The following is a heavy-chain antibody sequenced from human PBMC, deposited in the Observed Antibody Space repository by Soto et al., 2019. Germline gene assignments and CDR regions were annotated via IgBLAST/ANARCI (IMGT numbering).Heavy chain of an antibody. Sequence: QVQLQESGPGLVKPSQTLSLTCIVSGGSISSGDYYWSWVRQPPGKGLEWIGYIYYSGSTYYNPSLKSRVTISADTSKNQFPLKLSSVTAADTAVYYCARAKGLLTVTTSWFAPWGQGTLVTVSS. V-gene: IGHV4-30-4*01. CDR1: GGSISSGDYY. CDR3: ARAKGLLTVTTSWFAP. D-gene: IGHD4-17*01. J-gene: IGHJ5*02. CDR2: IYYSGST.